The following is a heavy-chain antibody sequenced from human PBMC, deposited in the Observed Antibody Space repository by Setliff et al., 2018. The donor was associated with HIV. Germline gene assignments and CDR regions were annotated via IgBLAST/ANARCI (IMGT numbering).Heavy chain of an antibody. D-gene: IGHD6-13*01. CDR1: GFTFSSYS. CDR3: TISYSSSWYFY. J-gene: IGHJ4*02. CDR2: ISSSSSTI. V-gene: IGHV3-48*01. Sequence: GGSLRLSCAASGFTFSSYSMNWVRQAPGKGLEWVSYISSSSSTIYYADSVKGRFTISRDDSKNTLYLQMNSLKTEDTAVYYCTISYSSSWYFYWGQGTLVTVSS.